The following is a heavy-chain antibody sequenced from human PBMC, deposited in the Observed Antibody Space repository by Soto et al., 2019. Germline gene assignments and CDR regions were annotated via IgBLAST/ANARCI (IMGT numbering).Heavy chain of an antibody. V-gene: IGHV3-23*01. D-gene: IGHD2-2*01. CDR2: ISGSAGSSGP. CDR1: GFTFSTYT. J-gene: IGHJ4*02. CDR3: AKARCSTANCYVPEY. Sequence: PGGSLRLSCVASGFTFSTYTMSWVRQAPGKGLEWVSVISGSAGSSGPSYADSVQGRFSISRDNARNTLYLQMNSLRGEDTAMYYCAKARCSTANCYVPEYWGQGTRVTVPS.